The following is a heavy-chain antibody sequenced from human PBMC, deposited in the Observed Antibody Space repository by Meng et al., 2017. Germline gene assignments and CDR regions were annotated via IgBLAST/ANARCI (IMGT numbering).Heavy chain of an antibody. D-gene: IGHD3-10*01. CDR3: ATGSGSYPLVKY. J-gene: IGHJ4*02. Sequence: QVQLVQSGAEVKKPGASVKVSCKASGYTFTSYGISWVRQAPGQGLEWMGGIIPIFGTANYAQKFQGRVTITADESTSTAYMELSSLRSEDTAVYYCATGSGSYPLVKYWGQGTLVTVSS. CDR1: GYTFTSYG. CDR2: IIPIFGTA. V-gene: IGHV1-69*13.